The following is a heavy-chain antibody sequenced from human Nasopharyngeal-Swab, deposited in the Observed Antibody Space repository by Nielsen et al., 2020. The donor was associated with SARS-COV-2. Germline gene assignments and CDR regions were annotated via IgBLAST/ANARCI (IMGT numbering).Heavy chain of an antibody. CDR3: AREVFPSPYNWFDP. Sequence: GESLQISCAAAGFSFRRYGMHWVRPAPGKGLGGGATIWYDGTNKNYADSVKGRFTISRDNSKNTLYLQMNSLRAEDTALYYCAREVFPSPYNWFDPWGQGTLVTVSS. J-gene: IGHJ5*02. CDR2: IWYDGTNK. V-gene: IGHV3-33*01. CDR1: GFSFRRYG.